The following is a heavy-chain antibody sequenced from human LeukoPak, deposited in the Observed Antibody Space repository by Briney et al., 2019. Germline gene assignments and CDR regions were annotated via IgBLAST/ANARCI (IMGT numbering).Heavy chain of an antibody. V-gene: IGHV3-21*01. CDR3: ARDGNPFYYGSGSSPFDP. D-gene: IGHD3-10*01. CDR2: INPTSNYI. CDR1: GFTFSAYS. Sequence: GGSLRLSCAASGFTFSAYSMNWVRQAPGKGLEWLSSINPTSNYIYYADSVKGRFTISRDNAKNSLYLQMDSLRAEDTAVYYCARDGNPFYYGSGSSPFDPWGQGTLVTVSS. J-gene: IGHJ5*02.